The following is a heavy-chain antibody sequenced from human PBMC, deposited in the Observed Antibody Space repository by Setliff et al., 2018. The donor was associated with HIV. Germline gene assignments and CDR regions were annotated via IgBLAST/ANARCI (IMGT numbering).Heavy chain of an antibody. V-gene: IGHV4-61*09. J-gene: IGHJ4*02. CDR3: ARAGYSNYSPFDY. CDR1: GGSISSGSYY. CDR2: IYTSGST. Sequence: SETLSLTCTVSGGSISSGSYYWNWIRQPAGKGLEWIGHIYTSGSTNYNPSLKSRVTISVDTSKNQFSLQLSSVTAADTAVYYCARAGYSNYSPFDYWGQGTLVTVS. D-gene: IGHD4-4*01.